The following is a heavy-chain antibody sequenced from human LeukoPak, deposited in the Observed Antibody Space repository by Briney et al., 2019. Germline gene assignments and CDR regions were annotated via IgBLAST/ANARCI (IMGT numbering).Heavy chain of an antibody. CDR1: GYTFSSNY. V-gene: IGHV1-46*01. J-gene: IGHJ6*03. CDR3: ARGPRITLVRGGQWYYYMDV. Sequence: ASVKVSCKATGYTFSSNYMHWVRQAPGQGLEWMGIINPSGGSTNNAQKFQGRVTMTRDTSTSTVYMELSSLRSEDTAVYYCARGPRITLVRGGQWYYYMDVWGKGTTVTISS. D-gene: IGHD3-10*01. CDR2: INPSGGST.